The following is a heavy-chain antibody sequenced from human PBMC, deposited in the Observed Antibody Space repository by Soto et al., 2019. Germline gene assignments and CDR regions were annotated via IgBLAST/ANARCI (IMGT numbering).Heavy chain of an antibody. D-gene: IGHD4-17*01. CDR3: AGHDYGDYGWFDP. CDR1: GGSISSYY. J-gene: IGHJ5*02. Sequence: QVQLQESGPGLVKPSETLSLTCTVSGGSISSYYWSWIRQPPGKALEWIGYIYNSGSTNYNPSLRSRVXXSXDXXTNHFSLNLISVTAADTAVYYCAGHDYGDYGWFDPWGQGTLVTVSS. CDR2: IYNSGST. V-gene: IGHV4-59*01.